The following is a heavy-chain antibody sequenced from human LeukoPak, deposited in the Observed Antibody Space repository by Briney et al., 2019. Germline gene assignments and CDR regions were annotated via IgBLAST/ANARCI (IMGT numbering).Heavy chain of an antibody. CDR3: AGGGGYYYDSSGYFQ. D-gene: IGHD3-22*01. CDR1: GGTFSSYA. Sequence: SVKVSCKASGGTFSSYAISWVRQAPGQGLEWMGGITPIFGTANYAQKFQGRVTITTDESTSTAYMELSSLRSEDTAVYYCAGGGGYYYDSSGYFQWGQGTLVTVSS. J-gene: IGHJ4*01. CDR2: ITPIFGTA. V-gene: IGHV1-69*05.